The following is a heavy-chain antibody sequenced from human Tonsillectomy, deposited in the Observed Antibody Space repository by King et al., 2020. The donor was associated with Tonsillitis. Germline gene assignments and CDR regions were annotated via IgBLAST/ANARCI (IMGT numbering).Heavy chain of an antibody. Sequence: EQLVQSGGGLVKAGGSLRLSCAASGFTFSDYYMSWIRQAPGKVLEWISLINPSGTNTDYVDFVRGRFTISRDNAKNSMFLQMNSLRAEDTGVYYCGRDDWGAFDIWGQGAMVTVSS. D-gene: IGHD7-27*01. V-gene: IGHV3-11*06. CDR2: INPSGTNT. CDR3: GRDDWGAFDI. CDR1: GFTFSDYY. J-gene: IGHJ3*02.